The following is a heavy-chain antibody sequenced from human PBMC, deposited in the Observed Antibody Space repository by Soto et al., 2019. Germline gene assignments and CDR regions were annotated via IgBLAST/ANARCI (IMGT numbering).Heavy chain of an antibody. CDR3: ARDLWGCSGGSCYSPFDI. D-gene: IGHD2-15*01. CDR2: ISSSSSYI. CDR1: GFTFSSYS. Sequence: GGSLRLSCAASGFTFSSYSMNWVRQAPGEGLEWVSSISSSSSYIYYADSVKGRFTISRDNAKNSLYLQMNSLRAGDTAVYYCARDLWGCSGGSCYSPFDIWGQGTMVTVSS. V-gene: IGHV3-21*01. J-gene: IGHJ3*02.